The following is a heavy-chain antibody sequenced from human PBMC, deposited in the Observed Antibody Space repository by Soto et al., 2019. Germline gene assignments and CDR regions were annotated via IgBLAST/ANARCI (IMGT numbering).Heavy chain of an antibody. CDR3: ARDAFYGSGSHDAFVI. J-gene: IGHJ3*02. CDR1: GFTFSSYS. V-gene: IGHV3-21*01. D-gene: IGHD3-10*01. Sequence: GGSLRLSCAASGFTFSSYSMNWVRQAPGKGLEWVSSISSSSSYIYYADSVKGRFTISRDNAKNSLYLQMNSLRAEDTAVYYCARDAFYGSGSHDAFVILCQGTMVTVSS. CDR2: ISSSSSYI.